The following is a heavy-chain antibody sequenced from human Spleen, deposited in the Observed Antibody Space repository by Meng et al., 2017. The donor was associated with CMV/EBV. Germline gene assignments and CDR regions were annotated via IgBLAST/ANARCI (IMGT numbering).Heavy chain of an antibody. CDR1: GYTFTNYY. D-gene: IGHD5-12*01. CDR2: ISPHNGNT. CDR3: ARVATMVATGYFDY. J-gene: IGHJ4*02. V-gene: IGHV1-18*04. Sequence: ASVKVSCKASGYTFTNYYMHWVRQAPGQGLEWMGWISPHNGNTEYVQNLQGRVTMTTDTSTSTAYMELRSLRSDDTAVYYCARVATMVATGYFDYWGQGTLVTVSS.